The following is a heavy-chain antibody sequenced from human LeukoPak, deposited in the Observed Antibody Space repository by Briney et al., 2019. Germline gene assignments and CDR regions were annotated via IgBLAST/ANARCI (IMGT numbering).Heavy chain of an antibody. CDR2: LTTNSRYI. CDR1: GFTFSSYD. D-gene: IGHD3-16*01. CDR3: ARDRRWGTY. J-gene: IGHJ4*02. Sequence: GGSLRLSCAAFGFTFSSYDMNWVRQAPGKGLEWVSSLTTNSRYIYYADSVKGRFTIPRDNAKNSLYLEMNSLRAEDTAVYYCARDRRWGTYWGQGTLVTVSS. V-gene: IGHV3-21*04.